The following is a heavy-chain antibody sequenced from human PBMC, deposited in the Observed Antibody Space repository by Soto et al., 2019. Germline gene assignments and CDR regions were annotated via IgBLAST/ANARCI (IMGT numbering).Heavy chain of an antibody. V-gene: IGHV4-59*01. D-gene: IGHD3-3*01. CDR1: GGSISSDF. CDR2: VSISGNT. CDR3: ARGREDFHAGSGPRWMWLAP. Sequence: QVQLQESGPGLVKPSETLSLTCTVSGGSISSDFWSWIRQPPGKGLEWIGYVSISGNTDYSPSLTTRATTAADTSRNPFALTLMSVKPADTAVYFCARGREDFHAGSGPRWMWLAPWGQGTLVTVSS. J-gene: IGHJ5*02.